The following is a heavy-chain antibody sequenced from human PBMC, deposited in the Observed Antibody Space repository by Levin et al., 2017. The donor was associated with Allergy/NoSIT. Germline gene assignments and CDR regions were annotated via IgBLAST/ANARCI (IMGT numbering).Heavy chain of an antibody. CDR2: IYPGDSDT. D-gene: IGHD1-1*01. CDR1: GYSFTSYW. CDR3: ARRGTRDYYYYMDG. Sequence: PKASVKVSCQGSGYSFTSYWIGWVRQMPGKGLEWMGIIYPGDSDTRYSPSFQGQVTISADKSISTAYLQWSSLKASDTAIYYCARRGTRDYYYYMDGWGKGTTVTVSS. V-gene: IGHV5-51*01. J-gene: IGHJ6*03.